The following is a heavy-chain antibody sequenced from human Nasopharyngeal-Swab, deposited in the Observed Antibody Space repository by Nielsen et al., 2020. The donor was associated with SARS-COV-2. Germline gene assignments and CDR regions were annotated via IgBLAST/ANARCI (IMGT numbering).Heavy chain of an antibody. J-gene: IGHJ6*03. CDR2: IIPIFGTA. D-gene: IGHD4-23*01. Sequence: WVRQAPGQGLEWMGGIIPIFGTANYAPKFQGRVTITADESTSTAYMELSSLRSEDTAVYYCARPTVVTPPSYYYYYMDVWGKGTTVTVSS. CDR3: ARPTVVTPPSYYYYYMDV. V-gene: IGHV1-69*01.